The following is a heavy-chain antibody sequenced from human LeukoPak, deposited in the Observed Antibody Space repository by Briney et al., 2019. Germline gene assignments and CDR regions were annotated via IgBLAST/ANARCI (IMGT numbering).Heavy chain of an antibody. CDR3: ARTYYYDSSGYLPY. J-gene: IGHJ4*02. D-gene: IGHD3-22*01. V-gene: IGHV1-2*02. CDR1: GYTFTSYG. CDR2: INPNSGGT. Sequence: ASVKVSCKASGYTFTSYGISWVRQAPGQGLEWMGWINPNSGGTNYAQKFQGRVTMTRDTSISTAYMELSRLRSGDTAVYYCARTYYYDSSGYLPYWGQGTLVTVSS.